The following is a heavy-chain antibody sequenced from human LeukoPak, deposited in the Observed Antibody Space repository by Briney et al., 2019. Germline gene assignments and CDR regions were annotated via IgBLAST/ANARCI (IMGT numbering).Heavy chain of an antibody. CDR2: IYYSGST. Sequence: PSETLSLTCTVSGGSISSGDYHWNWIRQHPGKGLEWIGYIYYSGSTYYNPSLKNRVTISVDTSMNQFSLKLSSVTAADTAVYYCARSWGTSAGYFDYWGQGTLVTVSS. CDR1: GGSISSGDYH. D-gene: IGHD2-15*01. V-gene: IGHV4-31*03. J-gene: IGHJ4*02. CDR3: ARSWGTSAGYFDY.